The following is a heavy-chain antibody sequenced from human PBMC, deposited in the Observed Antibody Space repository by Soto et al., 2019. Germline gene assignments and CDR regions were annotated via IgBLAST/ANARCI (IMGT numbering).Heavy chain of an antibody. D-gene: IGHD3-10*01. CDR3: ARRERYYGSPGWFDP. J-gene: IGHJ5*02. V-gene: IGHV4-39*01. CDR2: VYYNENT. Sequence: PSESLSLICSVSGGSISSFTYYWGWIRQPPGKGLEWIGTVYYNENTYYNPSLKSRVTITVDTAKNQFSLNLRSVTAADTAMYFCARRERYYGSPGWFDPWGPGTLVTVSS. CDR1: GGSISSFTYY.